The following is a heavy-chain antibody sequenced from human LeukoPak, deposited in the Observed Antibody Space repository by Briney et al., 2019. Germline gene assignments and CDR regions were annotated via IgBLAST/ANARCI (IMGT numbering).Heavy chain of an antibody. CDR3: ARHVGSGGSSIDY. Sequence: GQSLPNGFKGSGYSFTSYLIDWGRQMPGKGLEWMGIIYPGDSLTRYSPSFQGQVTISADKSISTAYLQWSSLKASDTAMYYCARHVGSGGSSIDYWGQGTLATVSS. J-gene: IGHJ4*02. V-gene: IGHV5-51*01. CDR1: GYSFTSYL. CDR2: IYPGDSLT. D-gene: IGHD2-15*01.